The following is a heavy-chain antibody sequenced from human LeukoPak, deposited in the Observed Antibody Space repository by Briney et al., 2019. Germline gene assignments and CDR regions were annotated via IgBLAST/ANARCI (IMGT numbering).Heavy chain of an antibody. Sequence: GGSLRLSCAASGFTFSSYAMSWVRQAPGKGLEWVSAISGSGGSTYYADSVKGRFTISRDNSKNTVSLQMNSLRAEDSAIYYCAKGTAAGGTYYFDSWGQGTLVTVSS. J-gene: IGHJ4*02. CDR3: AKGTAAGGTYYFDS. D-gene: IGHD6-13*01. V-gene: IGHV3-23*01. CDR2: ISGSGGST. CDR1: GFTFSSYA.